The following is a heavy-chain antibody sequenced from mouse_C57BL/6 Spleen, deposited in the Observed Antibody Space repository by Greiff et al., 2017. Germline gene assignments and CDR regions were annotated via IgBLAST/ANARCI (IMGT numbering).Heavy chain of an antibody. V-gene: IGHV5-4*01. Sequence: DVKLVESGGGLVKPGGSLKLSCAASGFTFSSYALSWVRQTPEKRLEWVATISDGGSYTYYPDNVKGRFTISRDNAKNNLYLQMSHLKSEDTAMYYCAREGFDYAMDYWGQGTSVTVSS. CDR1: GFTFSSYA. CDR3: AREGFDYAMDY. J-gene: IGHJ4*01. CDR2: ISDGGSYT.